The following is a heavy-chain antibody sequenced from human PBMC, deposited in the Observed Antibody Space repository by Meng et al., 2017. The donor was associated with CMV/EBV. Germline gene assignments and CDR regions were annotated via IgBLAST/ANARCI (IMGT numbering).Heavy chain of an antibody. CDR1: GGSISSSSYY. CDR3: ARDGQTNDFWSGQYYYYYYGMDV. CDR2: IYCSGST. V-gene: IGHV4-39*07. D-gene: IGHD3-3*01. Sequence: GSLRLSCTVSGGSISSSSYYWGWIRQPPGKGLEWIGSIYCSGSTYYNPSLKSRVTISVDTSKNQFSLKLSSVTAADTAVYYCARDGQTNDFWSGQYYYYYYGMDVWGQGTTVTVSS. J-gene: IGHJ6*02.